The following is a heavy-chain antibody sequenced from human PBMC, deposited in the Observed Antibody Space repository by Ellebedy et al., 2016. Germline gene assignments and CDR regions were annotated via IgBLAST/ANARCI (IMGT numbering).Heavy chain of an antibody. D-gene: IGHD4-17*01. J-gene: IGHJ4*02. V-gene: IGHV3-23*01. CDR3: YYGHYSGS. Sequence: GGSLRLSXTASGFTFSNYVMSWVRQAPGKGPEWVSTISGGGDITVSADSVKGRFTISRDNSRNTLYLQMNSLGAEDTAVYYCYYGHYSGSWGQGTLVTVSS. CDR1: GFTFSNYV. CDR2: ISGGGDIT.